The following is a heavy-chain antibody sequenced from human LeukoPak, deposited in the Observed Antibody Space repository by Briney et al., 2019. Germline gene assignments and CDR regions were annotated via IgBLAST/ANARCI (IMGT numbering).Heavy chain of an antibody. CDR3: ARGPGAPVTGTRFFDP. D-gene: IGHD6-19*01. CDR2: IDYTERT. V-gene: IGHV4-34*01. CDR1: GGSFNNYC. Sequence: SETLSLTCAVYGGSFNNYCCNWIRQSPGKGLEWIAGIDYTERTNYNPSLRSRVTISLDSSKTHFSLNLSSLTAADTATYYCARGPGAPVTGTRFFDPWGQGTLVTVSS. J-gene: IGHJ5*02.